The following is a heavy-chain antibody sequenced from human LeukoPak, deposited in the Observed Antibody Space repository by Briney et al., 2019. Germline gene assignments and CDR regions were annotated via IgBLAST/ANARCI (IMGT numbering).Heavy chain of an antibody. V-gene: IGHV1-24*01. D-gene: IGHD2-15*01. Sequence: ASVKVSCKVSGYTLTELSMHWVRQAPGKGLEWMGGFDSEDGETIYAQKFQGRVTMTEDTSTDTAHMELSSLRSEDTAVYYCVFEGYCSGGSCSREGYYGTDVWGQGTTVTVSS. CDR1: GYTLTELS. CDR3: VFEGYCSGGSCSREGYYGTDV. J-gene: IGHJ6*02. CDR2: FDSEDGET.